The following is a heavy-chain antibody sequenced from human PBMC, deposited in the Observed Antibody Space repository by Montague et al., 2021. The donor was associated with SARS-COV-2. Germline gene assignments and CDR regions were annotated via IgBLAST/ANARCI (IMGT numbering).Heavy chain of an antibody. Sequence: PALGKPTQTLTLTCTFSGFSLSTSGMCVSWIRQPPGKALEWLARIDWDDDKYYSTSLKTRLTISKDTSKHQVVLTMTNMDPVDTATYYCAREYSSGVYFDYWGQGTLVTVSS. CDR1: GFSLSTSGMC. D-gene: IGHD6-19*01. CDR3: AREYSSGVYFDY. CDR2: IDWDDDK. V-gene: IGHV2-70*11. J-gene: IGHJ4*02.